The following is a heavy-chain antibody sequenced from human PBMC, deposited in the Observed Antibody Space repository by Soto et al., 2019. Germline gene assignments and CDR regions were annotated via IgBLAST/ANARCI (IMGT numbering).Heavy chain of an antibody. Sequence: SETLSLTCTVSGGSISSGGYYWSWIRQHPGKGLEGIGYIYYSGSTYYNPSLKSRVTISVDTSKNQFSLKLSSVTAADTAVYYCARDIRYCSSTSCYYYYYMDVWGKGTTVTVSS. CDR3: ARDIRYCSSTSCYYYYYMDV. J-gene: IGHJ6*03. CDR2: IYYSGST. D-gene: IGHD2-2*01. CDR1: GGSISSGGYY. V-gene: IGHV4-31*03.